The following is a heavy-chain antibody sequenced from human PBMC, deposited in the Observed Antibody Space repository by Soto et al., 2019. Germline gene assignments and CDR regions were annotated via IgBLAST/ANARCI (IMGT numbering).Heavy chain of an antibody. V-gene: IGHV3-23*01. CDR2: ISGSGGST. Sequence: EVQLLESGGGLVQPGGSLRLSCAASGFTFSSYAMSWVRQAPGKGLEWVSAISGSGGSTYYADSVKGRFTISRDNAKNTLYLQMNSLRAEDTAVYYCAKDLPLIAAVAGTFDYWGQGTLVTVSS. J-gene: IGHJ4*02. D-gene: IGHD6-19*01. CDR1: GFTFSSYA. CDR3: AKDLPLIAAVAGTFDY.